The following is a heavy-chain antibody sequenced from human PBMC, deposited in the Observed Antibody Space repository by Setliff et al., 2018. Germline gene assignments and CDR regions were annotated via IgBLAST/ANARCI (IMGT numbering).Heavy chain of an antibody. Sequence: SETLSLTCTVSGGSISSGSYFWSWIRQPAGKGLEWIGHIYTSGSTDYNPSLRSRVTISVDTSKNQFSLKLSSVTAADTAVYYCARESRYYYDNLGTLDYWGQGTLVTVSS. D-gene: IGHD3-22*01. V-gene: IGHV4-61*09. CDR3: ARESRYYYDNLGTLDY. J-gene: IGHJ4*02. CDR2: IYTSGST. CDR1: GGSISSGSYF.